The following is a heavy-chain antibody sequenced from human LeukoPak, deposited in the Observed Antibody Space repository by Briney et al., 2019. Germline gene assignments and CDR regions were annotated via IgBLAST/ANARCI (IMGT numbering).Heavy chain of an antibody. J-gene: IGHJ2*01. CDR1: GGSISTTAYY. CDR2: IHYSGHT. D-gene: IGHD3-10*01. CDR3: ASLRIITMVRGVIMQNWYFDL. V-gene: IGHV4-39*07. Sequence: SETLSLTCTVSGGSISTTAYYWGWIRQSPVTGLEWIGNIHYSGHTNYNPSLKSRVTISVDTSKNQFSLKLSSVTAADTAVYYCASLRIITMVRGVIMQNWYFDLWGRGTLVTVSS.